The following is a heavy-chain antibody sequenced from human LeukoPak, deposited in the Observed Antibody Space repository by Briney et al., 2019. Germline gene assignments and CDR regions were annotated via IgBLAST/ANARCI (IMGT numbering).Heavy chain of an antibody. CDR3: ARGAMVGATRAFDI. Sequence: GGSLRLSCAASGFTFSSYSMNWVRQAPGKGLEWVSYISSSSSTIYYADSVKGRFTISRDNAKNSLYLQMNSLRAEDTAVYYCARGAMVGATRAFDIWGQGTMVTVSS. CDR2: ISSSSSTI. D-gene: IGHD1-26*01. J-gene: IGHJ3*02. CDR1: GFTFSSYS. V-gene: IGHV3-48*01.